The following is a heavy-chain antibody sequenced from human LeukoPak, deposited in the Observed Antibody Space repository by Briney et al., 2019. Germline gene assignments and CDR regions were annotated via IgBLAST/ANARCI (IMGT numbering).Heavy chain of an antibody. CDR1: GFSFSSYS. V-gene: IGHV3-21*01. Sequence: GGSLTLSCAASGFSFSSYSMNWVRQAPATALDWVSSISSSSRYTYHADSVKGRFTISRDNAKNSLYLQMNSLRAEDTAVYYCAREGYSYGYTFDYWGRGTLVTVSS. D-gene: IGHD5-18*01. CDR2: ISSSSRYT. CDR3: AREGYSYGYTFDY. J-gene: IGHJ4*02.